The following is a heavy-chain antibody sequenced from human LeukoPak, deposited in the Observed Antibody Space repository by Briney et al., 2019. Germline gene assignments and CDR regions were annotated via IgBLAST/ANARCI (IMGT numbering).Heavy chain of an antibody. Sequence: GGSLRLSCAASGFNFMNFGMHWGRQAPGKGGYWVAVIWYDGGFIYYADSVRGRYINSRDNAKNTLYLQMNSVRAEDTAIYYCAKVVQYTASTGTGLASWGQGTLVTVSS. CDR3: AKVVQYTASTGTGLAS. CDR2: IWYDGGFI. CDR1: GFNFMNFG. J-gene: IGHJ4*02. D-gene: IGHD6-13*01. V-gene: IGHV3-33*06.